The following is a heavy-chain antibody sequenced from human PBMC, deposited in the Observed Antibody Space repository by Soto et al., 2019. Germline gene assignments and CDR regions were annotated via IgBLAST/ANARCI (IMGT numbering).Heavy chain of an antibody. CDR2: ISYDGSKN. CDR3: AKARSVYCSGGSCYSGMDV. Sequence: QVQLVESGGGVVQPGRSLRLSCAASGFTFSNYDIHWVRQAPGKGLEWVAVISYDGSKNYYADSVKGRFTISRDNSKNTLYLQMNSLSSEDTAVYYCAKARSVYCSGGSCYSGMDVWGQGTTVTVSS. V-gene: IGHV3-30*18. J-gene: IGHJ6*02. D-gene: IGHD2-15*01. CDR1: GFTFSNYD.